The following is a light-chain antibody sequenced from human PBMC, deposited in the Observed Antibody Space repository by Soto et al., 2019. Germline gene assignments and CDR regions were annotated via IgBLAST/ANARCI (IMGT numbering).Light chain of an antibody. CDR3: LQDHNYPLT. Sequence: AIQMTQSPSSLSASVGDRVTITCRASQGIRNDLGWCQQKPGKAPKLLIYAASSSQSGVPSRFSGTGSGTDFTLTISSLQPEDFATYYCLQDHNYPLTFGQGTKVDIK. CDR1: QGIRND. V-gene: IGKV1-6*01. J-gene: IGKJ1*01. CDR2: AAS.